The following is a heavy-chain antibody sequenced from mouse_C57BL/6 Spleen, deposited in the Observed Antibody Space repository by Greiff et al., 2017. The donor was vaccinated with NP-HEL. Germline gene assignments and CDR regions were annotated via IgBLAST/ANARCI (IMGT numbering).Heavy chain of an antibody. D-gene: IGHD1-1*01. J-gene: IGHJ2*01. Sequence: VQGVESGGGLVKPGGSLKLSCAASGFTFSSYTMSWVRQTPEKRLEWVATISGGGGNTYYPDSVKGRFTISRDNAKNTLYLQMSSLRSEDTALYYCARVTTGLDYWGQGTTLTVSS. CDR1: GFTFSSYT. V-gene: IGHV5-9*04. CDR2: ISGGGGNT. CDR3: ARVTTGLDY.